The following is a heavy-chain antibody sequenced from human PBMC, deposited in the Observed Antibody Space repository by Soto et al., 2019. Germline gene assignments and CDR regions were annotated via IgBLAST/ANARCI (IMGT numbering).Heavy chain of an antibody. J-gene: IGHJ4*02. D-gene: IGHD1-26*01. V-gene: IGHV1-18*01. CDR1: GYTFTSYG. Sequence: GASVKVSCKASGYTFTSYGISWVRQVPGQGLEWMGWISAYNGNTNYAQKLQGRVTMTTDTSTSTVYMELSSLISEDTAVYYCARDRDKWEGSFDYWGQGTLVTVSS. CDR2: ISAYNGNT. CDR3: ARDRDKWEGSFDY.